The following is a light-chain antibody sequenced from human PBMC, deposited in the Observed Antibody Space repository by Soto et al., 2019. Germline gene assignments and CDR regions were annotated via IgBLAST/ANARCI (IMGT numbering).Light chain of an antibody. CDR2: RAS. CDR1: QSISSW. Sequence: DIQMTQSPSTLSASVGDRVTITCRASQSISSWLAWYQQKPGKAPKLLIYRASVLEPGVPSRFSGSGSGTEFTLTITSLQPDDFATDYCQQYNTYSATFGGGTKVEI. V-gene: IGKV1-5*03. J-gene: IGKJ4*01. CDR3: QQYNTYSAT.